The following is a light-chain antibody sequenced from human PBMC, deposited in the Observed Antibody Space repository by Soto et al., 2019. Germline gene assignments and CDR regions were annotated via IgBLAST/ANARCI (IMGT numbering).Light chain of an antibody. Sequence: DIQMTQSPSSQSASVGDRVTITCRASQSISTYLNWYQQKPGKAPKLLIDAASRLQSGAPSRFSGSGSGTDFTLTISSLQPEDFATYYCQQSYSTPRTFGQGTKV. CDR2: AAS. V-gene: IGKV1-39*01. CDR3: QQSYSTPRT. J-gene: IGKJ1*01. CDR1: QSISTY.